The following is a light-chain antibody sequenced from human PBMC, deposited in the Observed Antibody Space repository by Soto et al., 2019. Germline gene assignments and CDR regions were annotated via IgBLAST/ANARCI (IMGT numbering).Light chain of an antibody. CDR2: GAS. V-gene: IGKV3-15*01. Sequence: EIVVTQSPATLSVSPGERATLSCRASQSVSSNLAWYQQKPGQAPRLLIYGASTRATGLPARLSGSGSGTEFTLTISSLQSEDFAVYYCQQYDNWPLTFGGGTKVEIK. CDR3: QQYDNWPLT. J-gene: IGKJ4*01. CDR1: QSVSSN.